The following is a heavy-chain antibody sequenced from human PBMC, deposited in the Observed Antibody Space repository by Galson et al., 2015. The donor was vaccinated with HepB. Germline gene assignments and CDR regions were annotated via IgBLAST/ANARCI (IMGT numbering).Heavy chain of an antibody. CDR3: AKDSGAYSSSWYSLPDY. CDR1: GFTFDDYA. J-gene: IGHJ4*02. CDR2: ISWNSGSI. V-gene: IGHV3-9*01. D-gene: IGHD6-13*01. Sequence: SLRLSCAASGFTFDDYAMHWVRQAPGKGLEWVSGISWNSGSIGYADSVKDRFTISRDDAKNSLYLQMNSLRAEDTALYYCAKDSGAYSSSWYSLPDYWGQGTLVTVSS.